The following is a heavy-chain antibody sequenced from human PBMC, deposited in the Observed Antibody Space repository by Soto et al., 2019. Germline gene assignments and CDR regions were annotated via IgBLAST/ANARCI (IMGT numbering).Heavy chain of an antibody. J-gene: IGHJ3*02. CDR2: ISAYNGNT. D-gene: IGHD4-4*01. V-gene: IGHV1-18*01. CDR1: GYTFTSYG. Sequence: QVQLVQSGAEVKKPGASVKVSCKASGYTFTSYGISWVRQAPGQRLEWMGWISAYNGNTNYAQKLQGRVTMTTDTSTSTAYMELRSLRSDDTAVYYCARLHDYSNYANHPPHHDAFAIWGDGTMVTVS. CDR3: ARLHDYSNYANHPPHHDAFAI.